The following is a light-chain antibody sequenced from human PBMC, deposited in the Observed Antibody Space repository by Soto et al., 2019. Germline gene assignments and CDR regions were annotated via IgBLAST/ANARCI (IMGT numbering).Light chain of an antibody. CDR2: DAS. J-gene: IGKJ4*01. V-gene: IGKV3-20*01. CDR3: QQFSSYPLT. Sequence: FVLTQSPGTLSLSPWERATLSCRASQTVRNNYLAWYQQKPGQAPRLLIYDASSRATGIPDRFSGGGSGADFTLTISRLEPEDFAVYYCQQFSSYPLTFGGGTKVDIK. CDR1: QTVRNNY.